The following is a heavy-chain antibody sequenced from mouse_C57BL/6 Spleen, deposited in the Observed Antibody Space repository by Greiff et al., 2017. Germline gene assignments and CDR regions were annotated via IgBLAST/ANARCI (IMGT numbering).Heavy chain of an antibody. J-gene: IGHJ4*01. CDR1: GYTFTSYW. V-gene: IGHV1-64*01. CDR2: IHPNSGSI. Sequence: VQLQQPGAELVKPGASVTLSCKASGYTFTSYWMHWVKQRPGQGLEWIGMIHPNSGSINYNEQFKSKATLTVDKSSSTAYMQLSSLTSEDSAVYYCAKSLPPYAMDYWGQGTTVTVSS. CDR3: AKSLPPYAMDY. D-gene: IGHD2-5*01.